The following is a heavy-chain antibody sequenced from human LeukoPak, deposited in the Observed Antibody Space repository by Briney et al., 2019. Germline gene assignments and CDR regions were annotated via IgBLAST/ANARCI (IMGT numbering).Heavy chain of an antibody. Sequence: GGSLRLSCAASGFTFSSYETNWVRQAPGKGLEWVSYISSSGTTIYYADSVKGRFTISRDNAKNSLYLQMSSLRAEDTAVYYCAAADFGYSYGRPDYWGQGTLVTVSS. CDR1: GFTFSSYE. D-gene: IGHD5-18*01. J-gene: IGHJ4*02. CDR3: AAADFGYSYGRPDY. CDR2: ISSSGTTI. V-gene: IGHV3-48*03.